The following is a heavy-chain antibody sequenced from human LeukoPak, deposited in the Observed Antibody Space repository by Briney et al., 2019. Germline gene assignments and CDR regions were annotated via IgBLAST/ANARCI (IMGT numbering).Heavy chain of an antibody. Sequence: GGSLRLSCAASGFTVSSNYMSWVRQAPGKGLEWVSVIYSGGSTYYADSVKARFTISRDNFKNTLYLQMNSLRAEDTVVYYCARMRYDFWSRPPYGMDVWGQGTTVTVSS. V-gene: IGHV3-53*01. CDR2: IYSGGST. J-gene: IGHJ6*02. D-gene: IGHD3-3*01. CDR1: GFTVSSNY. CDR3: ARMRYDFWSRPPYGMDV.